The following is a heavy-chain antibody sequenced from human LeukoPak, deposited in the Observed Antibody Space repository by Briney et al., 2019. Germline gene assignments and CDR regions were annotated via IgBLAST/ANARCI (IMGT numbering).Heavy chain of an antibody. CDR2: IYYSGST. D-gene: IGHD3-9*01. Sequence: SETLSLTCTVSGGSMSPYHWGWIRQPPGKGLEWTGYIYYSGSTNYNPSLNSRVTISVDTSKNQFSLKLSSVTAADTAVYYCASHGILTGYYHWGQGTLVTVSS. J-gene: IGHJ5*02. CDR1: GGSMSPYH. CDR3: ASHGILTGYYH. V-gene: IGHV4-59*08.